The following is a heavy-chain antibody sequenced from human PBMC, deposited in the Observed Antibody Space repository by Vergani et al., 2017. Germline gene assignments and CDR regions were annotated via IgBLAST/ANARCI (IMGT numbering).Heavy chain of an antibody. CDR3: ARGYCTNSICRGKVDS. Sequence: QVRLQESGPGLVKPSETLSLTCTVSGASVSSSVSSSGYSWGWLRQPPGKGLEWIASLYYRGNSYYSPSLRSRLTISVDTSKNQCSLRLNSGTAADTAVYYCARGYCTNSICRGKVDSWGQGTLVTVSS. CDR1: GASVSSSVSSSGYS. J-gene: IGHJ4*02. V-gene: IGHV4-39*01. D-gene: IGHD2-8*01. CDR2: LYYRGNS.